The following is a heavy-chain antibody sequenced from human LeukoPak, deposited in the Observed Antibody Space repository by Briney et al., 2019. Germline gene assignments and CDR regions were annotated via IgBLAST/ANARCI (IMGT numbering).Heavy chain of an antibody. J-gene: IGHJ5*02. V-gene: IGHV4-39*01. CDR1: GGSISSSSYY. Sequence: PSETLSLTCTVSGGSISSSSYYWGWIRQPPGKGLEWIGSIYYSGSTYYNPSLKSRVTISVDTSKNQFSLKLSSVTAADTAVYYCARRYCSSTSCYPGGFDPWGQGTLVTVSS. CDR2: IYYSGST. CDR3: ARRYCSSTSCYPGGFDP. D-gene: IGHD2-2*01.